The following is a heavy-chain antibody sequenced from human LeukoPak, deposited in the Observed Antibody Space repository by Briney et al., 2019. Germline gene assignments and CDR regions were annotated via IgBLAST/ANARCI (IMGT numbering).Heavy chain of an antibody. CDR3: ARSSSRLVSGWPLDGVDI. D-gene: IGHD6-19*01. CDR2: IYFSGST. V-gene: IGHV4-39*07. Sequence: SETLSLTCTVSGGSISTSSYYWGWIRQPPGKGLEWIGSIYFSGSTYYNPSLKSRVTISVDTSKNQFSLKLSSVTAADTAVYYCARSSSRLVSGWPLDGVDIWGQGTMVTVSS. CDR1: GGSISTSSYY. J-gene: IGHJ3*02.